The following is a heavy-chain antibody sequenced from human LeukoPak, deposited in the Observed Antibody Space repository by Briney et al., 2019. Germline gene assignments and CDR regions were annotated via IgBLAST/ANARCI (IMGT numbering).Heavy chain of an antibody. D-gene: IGHD3-22*01. J-gene: IGHJ6*03. Sequence: PGGSLRLSCAASGFTFSSYAMSWVRQAPGKGLEWVSAISGSGGSTYYADSVKGRFTISRDNSKNTLYLQMNSLRAEDTAVYYCAKRTTMIVVVKDYMDVWGKGTTVTVSS. V-gene: IGHV3-23*01. CDR2: ISGSGGST. CDR1: GFTFSSYA. CDR3: AKRTTMIVVVKDYMDV.